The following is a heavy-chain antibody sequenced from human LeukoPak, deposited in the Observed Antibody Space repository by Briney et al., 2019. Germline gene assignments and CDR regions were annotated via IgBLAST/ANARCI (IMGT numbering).Heavy chain of an antibody. CDR1: GGSISSSKYY. J-gene: IGHJ6*03. V-gene: IGHV4-39*07. CDR3: ARDHSYYYMDV. CDR2: IYYSGST. Sequence: SETLSLTCTVSGGSISSSKYYWGWIRQPPGKGLEWIGSIYYSGSTYYNPSLKSRVTISVDTSKNQFSLKLSSVTAADTAVYYCARDHSYYYMDVWGKGTTVTVSS.